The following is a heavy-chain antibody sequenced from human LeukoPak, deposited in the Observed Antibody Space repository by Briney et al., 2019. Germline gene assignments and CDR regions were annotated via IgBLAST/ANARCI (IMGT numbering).Heavy chain of an antibody. Sequence: GGSLRLSCTAARFTFSNYGMSWVRQAPGKGLEWVSGISGSGGSTYYADSVKGRFTLSRDNSKNTLYLQMNSLRAEDTAVYYCASLSGGSDNYWGQGTLVTVSS. V-gene: IGHV3-23*01. CDR3: ASLSGGSDNY. CDR2: ISGSGGST. D-gene: IGHD2-15*01. CDR1: RFTFSNYG. J-gene: IGHJ4*02.